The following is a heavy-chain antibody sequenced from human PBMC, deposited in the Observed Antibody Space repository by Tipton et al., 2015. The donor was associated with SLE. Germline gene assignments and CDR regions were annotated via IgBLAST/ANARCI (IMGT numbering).Heavy chain of an antibody. J-gene: IGHJ2*01. D-gene: IGHD6-6*01. V-gene: IGHV4-59*01. CDR1: GGSFSGYY. CDR3: ARAEQLADYWYFDL. CDR2: IYYSGST. Sequence: TLSLTCAVYGGSFSGYYWSWIRQPPGKGLEWIGYIYYSGSTNYNPSLKNRVTISVDTSKNQFSLKLSSVTAADTAVYYCARAEQLADYWYFDLWGRGTLVTVSS.